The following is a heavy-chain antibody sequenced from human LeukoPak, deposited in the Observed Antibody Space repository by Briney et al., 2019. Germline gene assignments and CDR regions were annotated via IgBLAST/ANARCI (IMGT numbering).Heavy chain of an antibody. D-gene: IGHD3-3*01. CDR3: VTGSLESGHNFDY. CDR1: GFTFSSYW. J-gene: IGHJ4*02. Sequence: PGGSLRLSCAASGFTFSSYWMHWIRQVPGKGLVWVSHIKYDGSATNYADSVKGRFTISRDNAKNTLYLQMNSLRAEDTAVYLCVTGSLESGHNFDYWGQGALVTVSS. CDR2: IKYDGSAT. V-gene: IGHV3-74*01.